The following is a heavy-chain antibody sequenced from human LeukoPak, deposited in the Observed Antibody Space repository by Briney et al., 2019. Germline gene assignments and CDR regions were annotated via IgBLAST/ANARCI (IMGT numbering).Heavy chain of an antibody. Sequence: ASVKVSCKPSGYTFTSYALSWVRQAPGQGLEWMGWISTYSGNTNYAQKLQGRITMTIETSTSTAYMELRSLRSDDTAVYYCARSKGIYDFWSGHNYYYGMDVWGQGTTVTVSS. CDR2: ISTYSGNT. CDR1: GYTFTSYA. D-gene: IGHD3-3*01. J-gene: IGHJ6*02. V-gene: IGHV1-18*01. CDR3: ARSKGIYDFWSGHNYYYGMDV.